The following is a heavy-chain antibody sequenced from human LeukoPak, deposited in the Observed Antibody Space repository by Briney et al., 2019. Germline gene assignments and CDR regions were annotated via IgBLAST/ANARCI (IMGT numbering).Heavy chain of an antibody. CDR1: GYSISSGYY. CDR3: AGEWGTVVRVPDP. Sequence: KSSETLSLTCAVSGYSISSGYYWGWIRQPPGKGLEWIGSIYHSGSTYYNPSLKSRVTISVDTSKNQFSLKLSSVTAADTAVYYCAGEWGTVVRVPDPWGQGTLVTVSS. J-gene: IGHJ5*02. D-gene: IGHD4-23*01. CDR2: IYHSGST. V-gene: IGHV4-38-2*02.